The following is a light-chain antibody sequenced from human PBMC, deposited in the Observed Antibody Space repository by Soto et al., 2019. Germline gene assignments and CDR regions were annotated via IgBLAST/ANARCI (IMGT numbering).Light chain of an antibody. CDR2: DAS. Sequence: DIQMTQSPSTLSGSVGDRVTITCRASQSISRWLAWYQQKPGKAPKALIYDASTLRSGVPSRSSGGGSGTEFTLTISSLQPDDFATYYCQQYNTYSTFGQGTRLEIK. J-gene: IGKJ5*01. V-gene: IGKV1-5*01. CDR1: QSISRW. CDR3: QQYNTYST.